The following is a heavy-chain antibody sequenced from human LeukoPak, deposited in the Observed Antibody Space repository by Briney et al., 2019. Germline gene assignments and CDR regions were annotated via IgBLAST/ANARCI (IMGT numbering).Heavy chain of an antibody. Sequence: KSSETLSLTCTVSGGSISSSSYYWSWIRQPAGKGLEWIGRIYTSGSINYNPSLKSQVTISVDTSKNQFSLKLSSVTAADTAVYYCARGVTVVNFDFWGQGTLVTVSS. D-gene: IGHD4-23*01. CDR3: ARGVTVVNFDF. J-gene: IGHJ4*02. CDR1: GGSISSSSYY. V-gene: IGHV4-61*02. CDR2: IYTSGSI.